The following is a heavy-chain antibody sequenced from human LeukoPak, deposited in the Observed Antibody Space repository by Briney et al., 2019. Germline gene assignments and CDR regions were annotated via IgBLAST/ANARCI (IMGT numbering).Heavy chain of an antibody. Sequence: GGSLRLSCAASGFTFDDYAMHWVRQAPGKGLEWVSGVSWNSGSIGHADSVKGRFTISRDNAKNSLYLQMNSLRAEDMALYYCARGDRFRYSYADYWGQGTLVTVSS. CDR2: VSWNSGSI. V-gene: IGHV3-9*03. J-gene: IGHJ4*02. CDR1: GFTFDDYA. CDR3: ARGDRFRYSYADY. D-gene: IGHD5-18*01.